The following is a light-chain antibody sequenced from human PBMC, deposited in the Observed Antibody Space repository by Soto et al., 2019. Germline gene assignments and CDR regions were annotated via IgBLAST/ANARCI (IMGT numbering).Light chain of an antibody. V-gene: IGKV3-20*01. CDR3: QQYGSSPLYS. Sequence: EIVLTQSPGTLSLSPGEKATLSCRASQNVKTNYLAWYQQKPGQAPRLLIYGTSTRASGIPGRFSGSGSGTDFTLTISRLEPEDFAVYYCQQYGSSPLYSFGPGTKLEI. CDR1: QNVKTNY. J-gene: IGKJ2*03. CDR2: GTS.